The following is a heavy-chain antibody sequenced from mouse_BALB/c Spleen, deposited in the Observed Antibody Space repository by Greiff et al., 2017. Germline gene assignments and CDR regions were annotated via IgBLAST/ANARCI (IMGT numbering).Heavy chain of an antibody. J-gene: IGHJ4*01. V-gene: IGHV5-12-2*01. Sequence: EVTVVESGGGLVQPGGSLKLSCAASGFTFSSYTMSWVRQTPEKRLEWVAYISNGGGSTYYPDTVKGRFTISRDNAKNTLYLQMSSLKSEDTAMYYCARDSHYAMDYWGQGTSVTVSS. CDR2: ISNGGGST. CDR3: ARDSHYAMDY. CDR1: GFTFSSYT.